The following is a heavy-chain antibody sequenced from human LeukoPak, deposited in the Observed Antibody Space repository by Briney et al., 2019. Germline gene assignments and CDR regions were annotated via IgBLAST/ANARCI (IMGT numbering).Heavy chain of an antibody. CDR1: GFTFSSYG. D-gene: IGHD6-13*01. J-gene: IGHJ4*02. V-gene: IGHV3-33*01. CDR2: IWYDGSNK. Sequence: GRSLRLSCAASGFTFSSYGMHWVRQAPGKGLEWVAVIWYDGSNKYYADSVKGRFTISRDNSKNTLYLQMNSLRAEDTAVYYCARDFQQLRIYYFDYWGQGSLVTVSS. CDR3: ARDFQQLRIYYFDY.